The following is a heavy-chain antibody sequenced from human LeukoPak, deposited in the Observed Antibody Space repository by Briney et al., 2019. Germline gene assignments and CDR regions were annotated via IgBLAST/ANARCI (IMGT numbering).Heavy chain of an antibody. CDR1: GYTFTGYY. CDR2: ISAYNGNT. CDR3: ARVFTMIVVVTPFDI. Sequence: ASVKVSCKASGYTFTGYYMHWVRQAPGQGLEWMGWISAYNGNTNYAQKLQGRVTMTTDTSTSTAYMELRSLRSDDTAVYYCARVFTMIVVVTPFDIWGQGTMVTVSS. D-gene: IGHD3-22*01. V-gene: IGHV1-18*04. J-gene: IGHJ3*02.